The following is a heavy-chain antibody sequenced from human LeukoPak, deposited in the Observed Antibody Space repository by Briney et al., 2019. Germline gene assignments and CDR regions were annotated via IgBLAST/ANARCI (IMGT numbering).Heavy chain of an antibody. D-gene: IGHD7-27*01. V-gene: IGHV3-21*01. CDR3: AREAGTGERWYFDL. J-gene: IGHJ2*01. CDR2: IDTSTTYM. Sequence: GGSLRLSCAASGFTFSSYSMNWVRQAPGKGLEWVSSIDTSTTYMTYADSVKGRFTISRDNARNSLYLQMNSRRAEDTAVYYCAREAGTGERWYFDLWGRGTLVTVSS. CDR1: GFTFSSYS.